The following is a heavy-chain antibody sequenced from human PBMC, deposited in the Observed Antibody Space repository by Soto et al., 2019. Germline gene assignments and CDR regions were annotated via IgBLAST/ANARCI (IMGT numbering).Heavy chain of an antibody. CDR1: GFTFSSYA. V-gene: IGHV3-23*01. J-gene: IGHJ3*02. CDR2: ISGSGGTT. D-gene: IGHD3-16*01. Sequence: GGSLRLSCAASGFTFSSYAMSWVRQAPGKGLEWVSAISGSGGTTYYADSVKGRFTFSRDNSKNTLYLQMNSLRAEDTAVYSGAKPPGGGFSVFVMGAQGKMVPVS. CDR3: AKPPGGGFSVFVM.